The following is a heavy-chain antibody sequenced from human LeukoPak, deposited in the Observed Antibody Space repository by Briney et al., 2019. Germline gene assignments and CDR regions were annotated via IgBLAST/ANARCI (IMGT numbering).Heavy chain of an antibody. Sequence: GGSLRLSCAASGFTFSTYGLHWVRQAPGKGLEWVAVISYDGNNKYYADSVKGRFTISKDNSKNTLYLQMNSLRAEDTAVYYCTRDPLSSSQRGYFDYWGQGTLVTVSS. J-gene: IGHJ4*02. V-gene: IGHV3-30*03. D-gene: IGHD6-13*01. CDR1: GFTFSTYG. CDR2: ISYDGNNK. CDR3: TRDPLSSSQRGYFDY.